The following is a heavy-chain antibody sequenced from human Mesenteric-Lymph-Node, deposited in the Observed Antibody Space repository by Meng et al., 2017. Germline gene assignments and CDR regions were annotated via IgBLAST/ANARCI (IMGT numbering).Heavy chain of an antibody. CDR1: GGTFSSYA. Sequence: QVPVGHAGAEGKRPASSVKVSCKAPGGTFSSYAISWVRQAPGQGLEWMGGIIPIFGTANYAQKFQGRVTITADESTSTAYMELSSLRSEDTAVYYCARGEQLGYFDYWGQGTLVTVSS. D-gene: IGHD5-18*01. CDR2: IIPIFGTA. CDR3: ARGEQLGYFDY. V-gene: IGHV1-69*01. J-gene: IGHJ4*02.